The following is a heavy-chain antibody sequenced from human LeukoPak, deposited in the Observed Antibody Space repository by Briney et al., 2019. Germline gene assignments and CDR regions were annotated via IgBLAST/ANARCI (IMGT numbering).Heavy chain of an antibody. V-gene: IGHV4-59*01. J-gene: IGHJ4*02. CDR2: IYYSGST. CDR1: GGSISSYY. Sequence: PSETLSLTCTVSGGSISSYYWSWIRQPPGKGLEWIGYIYYSGSTNYNPSLKSRVTISVDTSKNQFSLKLSSVTAADTAVYYCACIAVAGQFWDYWGQGTLVTVSS. D-gene: IGHD6-19*01. CDR3: ACIAVAGQFWDY.